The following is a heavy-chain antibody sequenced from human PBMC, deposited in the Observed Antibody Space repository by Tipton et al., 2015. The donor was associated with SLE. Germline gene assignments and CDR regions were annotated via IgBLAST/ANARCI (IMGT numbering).Heavy chain of an antibody. V-gene: IGHV4-61*10. CDR1: GGSISSGSYF. CDR2: IYYNGHT. CDR3: ARLNDATAIASFDY. Sequence: LRLSCTVSGGSISSGSYFWTWVRAPAGKGLEWVGYIYYNGHTNYSPSLKSRVTLSVDTSKNQFSLTLSSVTAADTAVYYCARLNDATAIASFDYWGQGNLVTVSS. D-gene: IGHD2-21*02. J-gene: IGHJ4*02.